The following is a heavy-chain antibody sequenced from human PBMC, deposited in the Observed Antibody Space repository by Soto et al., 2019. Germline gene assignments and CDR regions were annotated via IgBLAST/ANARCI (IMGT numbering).Heavy chain of an antibody. Sequence: GGSLRLSCAASGFTFSDYYMSWIRQAPGKGLEWVSYISSSGSTIYYSDSVKGRFTISRDNAKNSLYLQMNSLRAEDTAVYYGARVGCSGGSCYYYYGMDVWGQGTTVTVSS. V-gene: IGHV3-11*01. CDR2: ISSSGSTI. CDR1: GFTFSDYY. D-gene: IGHD2-15*01. J-gene: IGHJ6*02. CDR3: ARVGCSGGSCYYYYGMDV.